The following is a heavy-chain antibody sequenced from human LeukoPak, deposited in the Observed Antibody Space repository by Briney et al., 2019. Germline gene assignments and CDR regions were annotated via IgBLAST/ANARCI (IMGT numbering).Heavy chain of an antibody. CDR2: INHSGST. V-gene: IGHV4-34*01. CDR1: GGSFSGYY. J-gene: IGHJ4*02. CDR3: ARGLSRQEPFNFDY. Sequence: SETLSLTCAVYGGSFSGYYWSWIRRPPGKGLEWIGEINHSGSTNYNPSLKSRVTISVDTSKNQFSLKLSSVTAADTAVYYCARGLSRQEPFNFDYWGQGTLATVSS.